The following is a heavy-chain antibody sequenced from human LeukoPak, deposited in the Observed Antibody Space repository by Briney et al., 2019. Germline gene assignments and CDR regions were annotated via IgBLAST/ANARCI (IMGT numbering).Heavy chain of an antibody. CDR1: GGSVRSGSYY. V-gene: IGHV4-61*01. Sequence: PSETLSLTCSVSGGSVRSGSYYWSWIRRPPGKGLEWIGYIHYSGSANYNPSLKSRVTISVDTSKNQFSLKVSSVTAADTAVYYCARRSSDGYYYYYMDVWGKGTTVTVSS. CDR3: ARRSSDGYYYYYMDV. J-gene: IGHJ6*03. CDR2: IHYSGSA. D-gene: IGHD3-10*01.